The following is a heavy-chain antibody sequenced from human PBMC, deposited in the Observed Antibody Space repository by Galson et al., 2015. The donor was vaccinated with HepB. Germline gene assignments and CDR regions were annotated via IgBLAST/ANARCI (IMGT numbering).Heavy chain of an antibody. CDR1: GLTLSNYG. J-gene: IGHJ6*03. CDR2: ISASGTYT. CDR3: ANGCSITSCDNYFFHMDI. D-gene: IGHD2-2*01. Sequence: SLRLSCAVSGLTLSNYGMSWVRQVPGKGLEWVSSISASGTYTFYADSVTGRFTISRDNSKDTVNLQMNSLRAEDTAVYYCANGCSITSCDNYFFHMDIWGKGTTVTVSS. V-gene: IGHV3-23*01.